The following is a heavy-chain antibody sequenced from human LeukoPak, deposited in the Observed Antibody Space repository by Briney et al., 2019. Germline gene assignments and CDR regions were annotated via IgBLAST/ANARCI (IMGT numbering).Heavy chain of an antibody. V-gene: IGHV3-30*03. CDR2: ISYDGNEK. D-gene: IGHD3-10*01. CDR3: TRGYGSFDN. J-gene: IGHJ4*02. CDR1: EFTFITYD. Sequence: GRSLRLSCAASEFTFITYDMHWVRQAPGKGLEWVAIISYDGNEKYYADSVKGRFTISRDNSKNTLYLQMNSLIADDTAVYYCTRGYGSFDNWGPGTLVIVSS.